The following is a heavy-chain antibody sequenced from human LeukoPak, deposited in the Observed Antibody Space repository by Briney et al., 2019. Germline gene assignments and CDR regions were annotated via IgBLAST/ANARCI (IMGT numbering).Heavy chain of an antibody. V-gene: IGHV1-69*04. D-gene: IGHD3-10*01. CDR1: GGSFSRYG. J-gene: IGHJ5*02. CDR3: ARARRVRGVSPEYSWFDP. CDR2: ITPVLGVA. Sequence: SVKVSFKASGGSFSRYGFTWVRQAPGQGLEWMGRITPVLGVANYAQKFQGRVTIIADKFTNTVYMELSSLRSEDTAVYYCARARRVRGVSPEYSWFDPWGQGTLVTVSS.